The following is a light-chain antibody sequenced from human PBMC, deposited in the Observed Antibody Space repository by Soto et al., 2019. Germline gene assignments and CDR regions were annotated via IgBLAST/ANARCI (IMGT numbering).Light chain of an antibody. CDR1: QSVSSN. CDR3: QQYNNRGT. Sequence: EIVMTQSPATPSVSPGERATLSCRASQSVSSNLAWYQQKPGQAPRLLLYGASTRATGIPARFSGSGSGTEFTLTISSLQSEDFAVYYCQQYNNRGTFGQGNKVEL. V-gene: IGKV3-15*01. J-gene: IGKJ1*01. CDR2: GAS.